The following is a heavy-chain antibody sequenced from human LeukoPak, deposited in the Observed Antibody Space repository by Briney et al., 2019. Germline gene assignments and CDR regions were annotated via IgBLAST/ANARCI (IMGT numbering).Heavy chain of an antibody. V-gene: IGHV3-33*01. Sequence: GGSLRLSCAASGFTFSSYGMHWVRQAPGKGLEWVAVIWYDGSSKYHADSVKGRFTISKDKSKNTLYLQMNSLRTEDTAVYYCARDYCGGDCYVDYWGQGTLVTVSS. D-gene: IGHD2-21*01. CDR2: IWYDGSSK. CDR1: GFTFSSYG. CDR3: ARDYCGGDCYVDY. J-gene: IGHJ4*02.